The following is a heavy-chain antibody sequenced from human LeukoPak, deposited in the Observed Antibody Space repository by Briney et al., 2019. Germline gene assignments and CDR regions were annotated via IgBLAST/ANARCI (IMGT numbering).Heavy chain of an antibody. V-gene: IGHV3-21*01. CDR1: GVTFRSDT. D-gene: IGHD6-13*01. CDR2: ISSGSTYI. Sequence: GGSLRLSCAASGVTFRSDTLNWVRQAPGKGLEWVSSISSGSTYIYNADSVKGRFTISRDNAKNSLYLQMNSLRAEDTAVYYCARDRQLALDYWGQGTLVIVSS. J-gene: IGHJ4*02. CDR3: ARDRQLALDY.